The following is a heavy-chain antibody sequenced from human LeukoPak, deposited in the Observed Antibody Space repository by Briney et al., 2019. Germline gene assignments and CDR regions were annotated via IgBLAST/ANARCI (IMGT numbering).Heavy chain of an antibody. Sequence: PSETLSLTCTVSGGSLRTGAYYWSWIRQHPGKGLEWVGYISYSGTTYYNPSLRSRVSISVDTSEDQFSLKLTSVTAADTALYYCARTYYDLFTGHYYFGHWGQGALVTVSS. J-gene: IGHJ4*02. CDR2: ISYSGTT. CDR1: GGSLRTGAYY. CDR3: ARTYYDLFTGHYYFGH. V-gene: IGHV4-31*03. D-gene: IGHD3-9*01.